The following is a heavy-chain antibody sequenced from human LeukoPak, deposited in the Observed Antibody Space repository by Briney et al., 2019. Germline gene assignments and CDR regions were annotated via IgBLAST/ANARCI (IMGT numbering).Heavy chain of an antibody. Sequence: SETLSLTCTVSGGSISSGGYDWSWIRQHPGKGLEWIGYIYYSGSTYYNPSLKSRVTISVDTSKNQFSLKLSSVTAADTAVYYCARDRTGPLSYYYGIDPWGQGTLVTVSS. V-gene: IGHV4-31*03. J-gene: IGHJ5*02. CDR3: ARDRTGPLSYYYGIDP. CDR2: IYYSGST. CDR1: GGSISSGGYD. D-gene: IGHD3-10*01.